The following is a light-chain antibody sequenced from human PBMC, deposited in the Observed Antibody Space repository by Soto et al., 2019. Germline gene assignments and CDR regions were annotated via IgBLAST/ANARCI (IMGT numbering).Light chain of an antibody. CDR2: END. CDR3: GTWDNGLSAVV. CDR1: DSNIWYNS. V-gene: IGLV1-51*02. Sequence: QSVLTQPPSVSAAPGQKITISCSGSDSNIWYNSVSWCQQLPGTAPKLLISENDERPSDLPDRFSASKSGTSATLGITGLQTGDEATYFCGTWDNGLSAVVFGGGTKVTVL. J-gene: IGLJ2*01.